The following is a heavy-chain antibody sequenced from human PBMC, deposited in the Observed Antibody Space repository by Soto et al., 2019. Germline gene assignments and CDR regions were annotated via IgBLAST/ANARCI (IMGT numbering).Heavy chain of an antibody. J-gene: IGHJ4*02. Sequence: SVKVSCKASGYTFTSYGISWVRQAPGQGLEWMGWISAYNGNTNYAQKLQGRVTMTTDTSTSTAYMELRSLRSDDTAVYYCARDRLWDYGDYGIDYWGQGTLVTVSS. V-gene: IGHV1-18*01. CDR1: GYTFTSYG. D-gene: IGHD4-17*01. CDR3: ARDRLWDYGDYGIDY. CDR2: ISAYNGNT.